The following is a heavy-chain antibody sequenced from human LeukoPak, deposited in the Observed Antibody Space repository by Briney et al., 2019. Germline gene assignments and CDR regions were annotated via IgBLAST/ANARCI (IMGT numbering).Heavy chain of an antibody. D-gene: IGHD3-10*02. CDR2: ISSSSSFI. CDR1: GFTFSHYS. Sequence: GGSLRLSCAVSGFTFSHYSMTWVRQAPGKGLEWVSSISSSSSFIYYADSVKGRFTISRDNAKKSLYLQMNSLRAEDTAVYYCAELGITMIGGVWGKGTTVTISS. CDR3: AELGITMIGGV. J-gene: IGHJ6*04. V-gene: IGHV3-21*01.